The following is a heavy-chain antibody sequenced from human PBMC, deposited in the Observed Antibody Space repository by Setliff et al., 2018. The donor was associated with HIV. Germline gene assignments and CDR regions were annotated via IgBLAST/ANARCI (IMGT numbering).Heavy chain of an antibody. Sequence: SETLSLTCSVSGGTLSNYRWSWLRQYPGKGLEWIGHISDGGSPKYNPSLQSRVTISLDTSKNQFSLRLNYVTAADTALYYCGKHPYESRSFGWIDPWGQGSLVTVSS. CDR3: GKHPYESRSFGWIDP. CDR2: ISDGGSP. J-gene: IGHJ5*02. V-gene: IGHV4-59*08. D-gene: IGHD3-10*01. CDR1: GGTLSNYR.